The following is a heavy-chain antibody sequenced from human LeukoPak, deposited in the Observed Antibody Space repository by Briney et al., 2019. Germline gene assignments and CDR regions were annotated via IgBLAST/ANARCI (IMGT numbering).Heavy chain of an antibody. J-gene: IGHJ6*03. CDR2: ISHDGSNK. V-gene: IGHV3-30*04. D-gene: IGHD5-12*01. Sequence: GGSLRLSCAASGFTFSNYAIHWVRQAPGKGLEWVAVISHDGSNKYYADSVKGRFTISRDNSKNTLYLQMNSLRTEDTAVYYCARGSRAIVATKFARGRYMDVWGKETTVTVSS. CDR3: ARGSRAIVATKFARGRYMDV. CDR1: GFTFSNYA.